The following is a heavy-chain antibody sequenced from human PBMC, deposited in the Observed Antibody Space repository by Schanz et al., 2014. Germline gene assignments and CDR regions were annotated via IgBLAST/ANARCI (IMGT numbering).Heavy chain of an antibody. CDR3: VRDSFFAFDY. V-gene: IGHV3-21*01. CDR2: ISTSGTYR. J-gene: IGHJ4*02. CDR1: GFAFSSFA. Sequence: EVQLVESGGGLVQPGGSLRLSCAASGFAFSSFAMTWVRQAPGRGLEWVSSISTSGTYRYIADSLKGRLTISRDDAKKSMYLQMNNLRAEDTAVYYCVRDSFFAFDYWGQGTLVTVSS. D-gene: IGHD3-3*01.